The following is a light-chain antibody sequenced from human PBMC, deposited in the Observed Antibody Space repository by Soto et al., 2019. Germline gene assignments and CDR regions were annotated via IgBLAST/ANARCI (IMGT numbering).Light chain of an antibody. J-gene: IGKJ2*02. V-gene: IGKV3-15*01. CDR2: AAS. CDR1: QSVSSN. CDR3: QQYNNWPPGT. Sequence: EIVMTQTPATLSVSPGERATLSCRASQSVSSNFAWYQKKPGHDPRRLIYAASTRPTGIPARFSGSGSGTEFTLTSSGLQSEDVAVYYCQQYNNWPPGTFGQGTRLELK.